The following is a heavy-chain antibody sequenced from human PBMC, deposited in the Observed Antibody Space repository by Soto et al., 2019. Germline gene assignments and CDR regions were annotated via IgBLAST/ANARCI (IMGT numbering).Heavy chain of an antibody. Sequence: EVQLVESGGGLVPPGTSLRLSCAASGFTFDDYAIHWVRQAPGKGLEWVSGISWNGDATGYADSVKGRFTISTDNAKNSLYLQMNSLRIEDTAIYYCANLPLYGSGFDCWGQGTPVTVSS. CDR2: ISWNGDAT. CDR3: ANLPLYGSGFDC. V-gene: IGHV3-9*01. D-gene: IGHD3-10*01. CDR1: GFTFDDYA. J-gene: IGHJ4*02.